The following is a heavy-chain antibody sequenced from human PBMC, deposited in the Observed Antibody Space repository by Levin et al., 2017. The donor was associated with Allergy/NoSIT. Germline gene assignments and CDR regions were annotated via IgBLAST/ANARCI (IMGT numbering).Heavy chain of an antibody. D-gene: IGHD1-1*01. V-gene: IGHV1-2*04. J-gene: IGHJ3*02. Sequence: GASVKVSCKASGYTFTGYYMHWVRQAPGQGLEWMGWINPNSGGTNYAQKFQGWVTMTRDTSISTAYMELSRLRSDDTAVYYCARENRVQLVGNAFDIWGQGTMVTVSS. CDR1: GYTFTGYY. CDR2: INPNSGGT. CDR3: ARENRVQLVGNAFDI.